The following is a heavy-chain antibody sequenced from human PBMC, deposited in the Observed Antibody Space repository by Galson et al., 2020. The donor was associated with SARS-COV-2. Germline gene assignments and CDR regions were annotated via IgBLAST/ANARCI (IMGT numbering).Heavy chain of an antibody. J-gene: IGHJ4*02. CDR3: ARGRLQITIVVVVFTGGSLDLDY. CDR1: GESFSGHH. CDR2: INQSGNI. Sequence: SETLSLTCAVYGESFSGHHWSWIRQPPGEGLEWNGEINQSGNINYNPSLKSRVTISVDTSKTQFSLKLTSVTAADTAVYYCARGRLQITIVVVVFTGGSLDLDYWGQGTLVTF. D-gene: IGHD3-22*01. V-gene: IGHV4-34*01.